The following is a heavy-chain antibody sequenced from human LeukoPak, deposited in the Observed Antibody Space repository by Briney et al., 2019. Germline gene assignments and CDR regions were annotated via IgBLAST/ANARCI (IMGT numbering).Heavy chain of an antibody. J-gene: IGHJ6*03. CDR3: ATSNFFRRYYYYYYMDV. Sequence: ASVKVSCKASGYTFTGYYMHWVRQATGQGLEWMGWMNPNSGNTGYAQKFQGRVTMTRNTSISTAYMELSSLRSEDTAVYYCATSNFFRRYYYYYYMDVWGKGTTVTVSS. V-gene: IGHV1-8*02. D-gene: IGHD1-7*01. CDR2: MNPNSGNT. CDR1: GYTFTGYY.